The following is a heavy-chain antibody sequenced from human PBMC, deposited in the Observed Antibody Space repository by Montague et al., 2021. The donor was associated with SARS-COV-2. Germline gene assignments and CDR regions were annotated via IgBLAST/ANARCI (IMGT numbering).Heavy chain of an antibody. D-gene: IGHD3-22*01. CDR2: IKQSGST. Sequence: SETLSLTCGVYGGSFGDGHWSWIRQPPGKGLEWIGDIKQSGSTNYNPSLKSRVTISVDTSRNQFSLKLTSVTAADTAVYFCARGHLSVSMIVVVFTSASYYFDYGGQGALVTVSS. CDR1: GGSFGDGH. V-gene: IGHV4-34*01. CDR3: ARGHLSVSMIVVVFTSASYYFDY. J-gene: IGHJ4*02.